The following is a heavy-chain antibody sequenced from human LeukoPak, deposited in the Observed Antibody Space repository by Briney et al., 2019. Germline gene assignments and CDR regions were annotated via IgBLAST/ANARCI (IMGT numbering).Heavy chain of an antibody. D-gene: IGHD4-11*01. CDR2: INPRGGST. CDR3: ARDHEDYSIDY. V-gene: IGHV1-46*01. J-gene: IGHJ4*02. CDR1: GYTFTSYY. Sequence: GASVKVSCKASGYTFTSYYMHWVRQAPGQGLEWMGIINPRGGSTSYAQKFQGRVTMTRDMSTSTVYMELSSLRSEDTAVYYCARDHEDYSIDYWGQGTLVTVSS.